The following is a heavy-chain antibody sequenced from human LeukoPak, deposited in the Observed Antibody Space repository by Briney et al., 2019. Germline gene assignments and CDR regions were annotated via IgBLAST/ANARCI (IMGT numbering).Heavy chain of an antibody. V-gene: IGHV4-59*08. CDR2: IYYSGST. CDR3: AGHGKRGITIFDY. J-gene: IGHJ4*02. CDR1: GGSISSYY. D-gene: IGHD3-9*01. Sequence: SETLSLTCTVSGGSISSYYWSWIRQPPGKGLEWIGYIYYSGSTNYNPSLKSRVTISVDTSKNQFSLKLSSVTAADTAVYYCAGHGKRGITIFDYWGQGTLVTVSS.